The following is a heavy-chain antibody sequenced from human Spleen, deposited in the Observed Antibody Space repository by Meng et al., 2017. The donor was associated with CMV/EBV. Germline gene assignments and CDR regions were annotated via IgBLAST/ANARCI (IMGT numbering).Heavy chain of an antibody. CDR1: GYTFIDYY. CDR2: INPKNGGT. Sequence: ASVKVSCKPSGYTFIDYYVHWLRQAPGQGLEWMGWINPKNGGTNYAQKFQGRVTVTRDTSVSTVYMDLSSLRSDDTAVYYCARGEVLTGNDYWGQGTLVTVSS. CDR3: ARGEVLTGNDY. J-gene: IGHJ4*02. D-gene: IGHD3-9*01. V-gene: IGHV1-2*02.